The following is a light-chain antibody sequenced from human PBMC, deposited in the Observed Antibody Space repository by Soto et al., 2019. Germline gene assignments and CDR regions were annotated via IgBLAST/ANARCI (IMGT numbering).Light chain of an antibody. V-gene: IGKV3-11*01. CDR2: DAS. Sequence: EIVLTQSPATLSLSPGERATLSCRASQSINRHLAWYRQKPGQAPRLLIYDASNRATGIPARFSGSGSETDFTLTISSLEPEDSAVYYCQQRSNWPSLTFGGGTKVDIK. CDR3: QQRSNWPSLT. CDR1: QSINRH. J-gene: IGKJ4*01.